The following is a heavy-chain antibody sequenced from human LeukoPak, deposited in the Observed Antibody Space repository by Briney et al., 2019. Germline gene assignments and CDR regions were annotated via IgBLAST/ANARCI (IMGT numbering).Heavy chain of an antibody. J-gene: IGHJ3*02. CDR3: AREKSYYDSSGYPTLRDAFDI. Sequence: GGSLRLSCAASGFTFSSYSMNWVRQAPGKGLEWVSSISSSSSYIYYADSVKGRFTISRDNAKNSLYLQMNSLRAEDTAVYYCAREKSYYDSSGYPTLRDAFDIWGQGTMVTVSS. CDR1: GFTFSSYS. D-gene: IGHD3-22*01. V-gene: IGHV3-21*01. CDR2: ISSSSSYI.